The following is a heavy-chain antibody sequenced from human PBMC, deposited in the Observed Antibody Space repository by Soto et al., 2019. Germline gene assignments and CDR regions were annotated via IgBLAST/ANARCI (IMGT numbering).Heavy chain of an antibody. CDR3: ARECSGGSCSIDY. V-gene: IGHV4-30-4*01. J-gene: IGHJ4*02. CDR2: IYYSGST. Sequence: QVQLQESGPGLVKPSQTLSLTCTVSGGSISSGDYYWSWIRQPPGKGLEWIGYIYYSGSTYYNPSPKRRVTISVDTSTNQFSLKLSSVTAADTAVYYCARECSGGSCSIDYWGQGTLVTVSS. CDR1: GGSISSGDYY. D-gene: IGHD2-15*01.